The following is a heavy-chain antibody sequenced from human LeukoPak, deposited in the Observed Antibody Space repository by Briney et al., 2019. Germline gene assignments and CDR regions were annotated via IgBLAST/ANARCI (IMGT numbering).Heavy chain of an antibody. D-gene: IGHD6-13*01. V-gene: IGHV3-23*01. J-gene: IGHJ5*01. CDR1: GFTFSSYA. CDR2: ISASGGST. CDR3: ARGYSSNWYVY. Sequence: GGSLRLSCAASGFTFSSYAMSWVRQAPGKGLEWVSAISASGGSTNYAQKFQGRVTMTRDTSTSTVYMELSSLRSEDTAVYYCARGYSSNWYVYWGQGTLVTVSS.